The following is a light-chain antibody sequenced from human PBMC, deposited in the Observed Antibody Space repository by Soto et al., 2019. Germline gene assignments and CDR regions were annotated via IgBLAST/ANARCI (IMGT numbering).Light chain of an antibody. CDR2: GAS. CDR1: QGVRNN. Sequence: EVVMTQPPVTLSVSPGESATLSCRASQGVRNNLAWYQQRPGQAPRLLIYGASTRAAGIPARFSGSGSETEFTLTIRSLQSEDFAVYYCHQYNQWPLWTFGQGTKVDIK. J-gene: IGKJ1*01. V-gene: IGKV3-15*01. CDR3: HQYNQWPLWT.